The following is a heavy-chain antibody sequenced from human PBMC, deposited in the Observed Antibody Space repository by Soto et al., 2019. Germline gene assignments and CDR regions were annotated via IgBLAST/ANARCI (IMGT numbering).Heavy chain of an antibody. CDR3: AKDLSYYDSSGYYLLLYFDY. D-gene: IGHD3-22*01. J-gene: IGHJ4*02. CDR1: GFTFSSYA. Sequence: GGSLRLSCAASGFTFSSYAMSWVRQAPGKGLEWVSAISGSGGSTYYADSVKGRFTISGDNSKNTLYLQMNSLRAEDTAVYYCAKDLSYYDSSGYYLLLYFDYWGQGTLVTVSS. V-gene: IGHV3-23*01. CDR2: ISGSGGST.